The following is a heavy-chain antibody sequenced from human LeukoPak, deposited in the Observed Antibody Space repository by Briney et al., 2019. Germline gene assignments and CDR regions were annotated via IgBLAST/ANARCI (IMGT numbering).Heavy chain of an antibody. CDR2: IYYCGST. J-gene: IGHJ3*01. CDR3: ARVPGGGTAAN. CDR1: GGSVSSGSYY. Sequence: KPSETLSLTCTVSGGSVSSGSYYWSWIRQPPGKGLEWIGYIYYCGSTNYNPSLKSRVTISVDTSKNQFSLKLRSVTAADTAVYYCARVPGGGTAANWGQGTMVTVSS. D-gene: IGHD1-7*01. V-gene: IGHV4-61*01.